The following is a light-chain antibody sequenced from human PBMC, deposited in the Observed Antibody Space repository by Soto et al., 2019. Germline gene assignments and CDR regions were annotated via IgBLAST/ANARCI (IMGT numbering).Light chain of an antibody. CDR2: FIS. V-gene: IGKV1-39*01. J-gene: IGKJ5*01. CDR3: QKTYSRPIN. Sequence: DIELTQSPSSLSAPVGDTVTISFRASQTVSSYLNWYQQKVGQAPRLLIYFISRLQTGVPSRFSGSGSGRDFTLTITSPQPEDSATYYCQKTYSRPINFGQGTRLEIK. CDR1: QTVSSY.